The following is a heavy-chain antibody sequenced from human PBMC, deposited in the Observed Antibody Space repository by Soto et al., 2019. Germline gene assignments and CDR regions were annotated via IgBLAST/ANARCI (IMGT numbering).Heavy chain of an antibody. CDR1: GFTFSSYA. J-gene: IGHJ4*02. D-gene: IGHD6-19*01. CDR2: ISGSGGST. Sequence: GGSLRLSCAASGFTFSSYAMSWVRQAPGKGLEWVSAISGSGGSTYYADSVKGRFTISRDNSKNTLYLQMNSLRAEDTAVYYCAKTEIRAVAVAGCFDYWGQGTLVTVSS. V-gene: IGHV3-23*01. CDR3: AKTEIRAVAVAGCFDY.